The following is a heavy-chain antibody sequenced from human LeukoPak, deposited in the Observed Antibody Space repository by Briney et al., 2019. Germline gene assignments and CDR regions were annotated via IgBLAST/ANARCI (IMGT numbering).Heavy chain of an antibody. J-gene: IGHJ4*02. Sequence: SETLSLTCIVSGDFPASGNYGGWIRQAPGKGLEWIGSIYQSGTTYYNPSLKSRVTISKETSKNQFSLRLTSVTEADTALYYCARGRRGYRTELDSWGQGTLVTVSS. V-gene: IGHV4-38-2*02. D-gene: IGHD3-22*01. CDR1: GDFPASGNY. CDR3: ARGRRGYRTELDS. CDR2: IYQSGTT.